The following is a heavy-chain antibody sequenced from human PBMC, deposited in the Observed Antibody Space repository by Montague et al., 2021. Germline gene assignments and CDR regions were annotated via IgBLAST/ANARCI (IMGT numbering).Heavy chain of an antibody. D-gene: IGHD6-13*01. V-gene: IGHV3-7*01. J-gene: IGHJ5*01. CDR3: ARDRAAAGS. CDR2: INEDGSEK. Sequence: SLRLSCAASGITFDYYGMSWVRQAPGKGLEWVANINEDGSEKNYVDSVRGRFSISRDNTKNSLYLQVYSLRVEDTAVYYCARDRAAAGSWGHGTLVIVSS. CDR1: GITFDYYG.